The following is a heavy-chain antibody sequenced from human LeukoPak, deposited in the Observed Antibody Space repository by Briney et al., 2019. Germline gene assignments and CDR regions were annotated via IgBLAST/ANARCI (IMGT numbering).Heavy chain of an antibody. J-gene: IGHJ4*02. CDR3: ARRPDLYDSSGYFDY. CDR2: IIPIFGTA. V-gene: IGHV1-69*13. CDR1: GGTFSSYA. D-gene: IGHD3-22*01. Sequence: ASVKVSCKASGGTFSSYAISWVRQAPGQGLEWMGGIIPIFGTANYAQKFQGRVTITADESTSTAYMELSSLRSEDTAVYYCARRPDLYDSSGYFDYWGQGTLVTVSS.